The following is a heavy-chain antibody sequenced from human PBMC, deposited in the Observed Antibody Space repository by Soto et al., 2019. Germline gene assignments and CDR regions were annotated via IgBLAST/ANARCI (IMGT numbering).Heavy chain of an antibody. CDR1: GFTVSSYG. V-gene: IGHV3-30*03. D-gene: IGHD4-17*01. CDR3: AREVDYGDYLYYGMDV. Sequence: GGSLRLSCAASGFTVSSYGIHWVRQPPGKGLEWVAVISYDGSHKFYADSVKGRFTISRDNSKNTLYLQMNSLRAEDTAVYYCAREVDYGDYLYYGMDVWGQGTTVTVSS. J-gene: IGHJ6*02. CDR2: ISYDGSHK.